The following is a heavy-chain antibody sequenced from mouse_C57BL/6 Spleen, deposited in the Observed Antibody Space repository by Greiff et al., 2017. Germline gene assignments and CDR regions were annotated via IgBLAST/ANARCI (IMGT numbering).Heavy chain of an antibody. J-gene: IGHJ3*01. CDR1: GFNIKDYN. Sequence: EVQLQQSGAELVRPGASVKLSCTASGFNIKDYNMHWVKQRPEQGLEWIGRIDPEDGDTEYAPKFQGKATMTADTSSNTAYLQLSSLTSEDTAVYYCTRYGYDAWFAYWGQGTLVTVSA. CDR2: IDPEDGDT. D-gene: IGHD2-2*01. V-gene: IGHV14-1*01. CDR3: TRYGYDAWFAY.